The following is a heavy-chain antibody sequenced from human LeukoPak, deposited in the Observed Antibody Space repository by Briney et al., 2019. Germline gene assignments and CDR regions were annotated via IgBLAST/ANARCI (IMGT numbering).Heavy chain of an antibody. CDR3: ARCGGNYYYYYYYMDV. CDR1: GGSISSYY. J-gene: IGHJ6*03. D-gene: IGHD2-21*02. Sequence: SETLSLTCTVSGGSISSYYWSWIRQSPGKGLGCIGYIHYTGSTNYNPSLKSRVTISVDTSKNQFSLKLSSVTAADTAVYYCARCGGNYYYYYYYMDVWGKGTTVTVSS. V-gene: IGHV4-59*01. CDR2: IHYTGST.